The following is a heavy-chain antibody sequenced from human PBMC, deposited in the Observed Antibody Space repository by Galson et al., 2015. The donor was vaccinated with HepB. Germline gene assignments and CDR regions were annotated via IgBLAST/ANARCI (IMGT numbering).Heavy chain of an antibody. CDR1: GFSFNYYS. CDR2: ISDSGLLT. Sequence: SLRLSCAASGFSFNYYSMTWIRRTPGQGLEWVSMISDSGLLTYYADSVQGRFNISRDNGENTLFLHMNKLRVEDTAIYYCAKATGRGTGGTTSFDLWGQGSLVSVSS. CDR3: AKATGRGTGGTTSFDL. V-gene: IGHV3-23*01. D-gene: IGHD3/OR15-3a*01. J-gene: IGHJ4*02.